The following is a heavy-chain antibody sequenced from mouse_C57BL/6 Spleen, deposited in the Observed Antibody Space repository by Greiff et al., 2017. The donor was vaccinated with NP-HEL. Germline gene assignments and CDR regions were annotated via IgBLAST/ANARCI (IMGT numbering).Heavy chain of an antibody. CDR3: TRDGGITTVFDY. J-gene: IGHJ2*01. D-gene: IGHD1-1*01. Sequence: EVHLVESGEGLVKPGGSLKLSCAASGFTFSSYAMSWVRQTPEKRLEWVAYISSGGDYIYYADTVKGRFTISRDNARNTLYLQMSSLKSEDTAMYYCTRDGGITTVFDYWGQGTTLTVSS. CDR2: ISSGGDYI. V-gene: IGHV5-9-1*02. CDR1: GFTFSSYA.